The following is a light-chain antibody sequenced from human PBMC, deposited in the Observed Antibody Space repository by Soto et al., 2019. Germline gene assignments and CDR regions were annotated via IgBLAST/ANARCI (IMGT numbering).Light chain of an antibody. CDR1: QSVSSN. Sequence: EIVMTQSPATLSVSPGERVTLSCRASQSVSSNLAWYQQKPGQAPRLLIYGASTRATGIPARFSGSGSGTEFTLTISGLQSEDFAVYYCQHYNNWPPWTFGQGTKLEIK. CDR3: QHYNNWPPWT. V-gene: IGKV3-15*01. CDR2: GAS. J-gene: IGKJ1*01.